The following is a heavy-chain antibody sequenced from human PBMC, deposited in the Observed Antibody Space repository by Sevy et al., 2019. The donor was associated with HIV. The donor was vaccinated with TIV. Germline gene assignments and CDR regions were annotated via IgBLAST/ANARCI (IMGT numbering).Heavy chain of an antibody. V-gene: IGHV3-74*01. Sequence: GGSLRLSCAASGFTFSTYWMFWVRQAPGKGLVWVSRINTDSRITTDADSVKGRFTISRDNAKNTVYLQMNSLRADDTAMYYCARDQDGGPVFTPGDGFDFWGQGTLVTVSS. J-gene: IGHJ3*01. CDR3: ARDQDGGPVFTPGDGFDF. CDR1: GFTFSTYW. CDR2: INTDSRIT. D-gene: IGHD3-16*01.